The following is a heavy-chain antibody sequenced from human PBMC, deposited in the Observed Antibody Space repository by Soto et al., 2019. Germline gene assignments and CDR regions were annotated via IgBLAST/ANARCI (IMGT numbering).Heavy chain of an antibody. CDR3: AREAMIGNCFDS. Sequence: GGSWRFSFGPSGSTFSPYGMHGFPKAPGKGLVWVARINTDGSVTSHADSVKGRFIISRDNAKNALFLQMNSLRDEDTAVYYCAREAMIGNCFDSWGQGTLVTVSS. CDR2: INTDGSVT. V-gene: IGHV3-74*01. CDR1: GSTFSPYG. D-gene: IGHD2-21*01. J-gene: IGHJ5*01.